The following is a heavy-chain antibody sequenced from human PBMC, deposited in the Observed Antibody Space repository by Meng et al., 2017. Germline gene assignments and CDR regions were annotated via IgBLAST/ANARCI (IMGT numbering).Heavy chain of an antibody. CDR3: ARGQVVQWLVHYFDY. CDR1: GGSFRGCY. Sequence: QGQVQDRGAGLWNPSGTLPLTCAVYGGSFRGCYWSWSRQPPGKGVEWIGEINHSGSTNYNPSLKSRVTISVDTSKNQFSLKLSSVTAADTAVYYCARGQVVQWLVHYFDYWGQGTLVTVSS. V-gene: IGHV4-34*01. D-gene: IGHD6-19*01. J-gene: IGHJ4*02. CDR2: INHSGST.